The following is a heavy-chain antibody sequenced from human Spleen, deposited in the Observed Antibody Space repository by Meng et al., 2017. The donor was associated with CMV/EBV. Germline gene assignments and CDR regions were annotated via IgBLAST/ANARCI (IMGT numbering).Heavy chain of an antibody. Sequence: ASVKVSCKASGYTFSSSGISWVRQAPGQGLEWMGWISTYNGHTNYAQRVQGRVTMTTDTSTRTAYMELRSLRSDDTAVYYCARGLGYCSSTSCTPGSSFGYWGQGTLVTVSS. CDR2: ISTYNGHT. D-gene: IGHD2-2*01. CDR3: ARGLGYCSSTSCTPGSSFGY. J-gene: IGHJ4*02. CDR1: GYTFSSSG. V-gene: IGHV1-18*01.